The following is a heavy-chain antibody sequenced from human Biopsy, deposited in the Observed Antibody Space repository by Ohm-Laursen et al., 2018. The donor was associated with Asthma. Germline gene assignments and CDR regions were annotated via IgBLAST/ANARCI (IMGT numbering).Heavy chain of an antibody. Sequence: GSLRLSCAASGFTVSTNGMSWFRQPPGKGLEWVSVIYSGGGTYYADSVQGRVTISRDNSKNTLSLQMNSLRAEDTAVYYCARAYGGSFFSGAFDIWGQGTMVTVSS. D-gene: IGHD4-23*01. CDR2: IYSGGGT. V-gene: IGHV3-53*01. CDR3: ARAYGGSFFSGAFDI. CDR1: GFTVSTNG. J-gene: IGHJ3*02.